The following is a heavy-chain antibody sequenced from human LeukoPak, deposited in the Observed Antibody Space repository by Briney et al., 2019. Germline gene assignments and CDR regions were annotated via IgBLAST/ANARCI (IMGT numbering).Heavy chain of an antibody. CDR3: ARGGSFFVY. CDR1: GFTFSGYD. V-gene: IGHV3-48*03. Sequence: GGSLRLSCAAAGFTFSGYDMNWVRQAPGKGLEWVSYISSSGTTIYYADSVRGRFTISRDKAKNSLYLQMNSLRAEDTAVYYCARGGSFFVYWGQGTLVTVSS. J-gene: IGHJ4*02. D-gene: IGHD1-26*01. CDR2: ISSSGTTI.